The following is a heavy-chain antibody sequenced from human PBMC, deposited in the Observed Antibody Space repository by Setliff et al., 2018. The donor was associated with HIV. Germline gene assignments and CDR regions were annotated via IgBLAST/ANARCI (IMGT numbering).Heavy chain of an antibody. V-gene: IGHV4-38-2*01. CDR1: GFSMSNFYY. J-gene: IGHJ4*02. CDR3: TRRDASPLWFGQFDY. Sequence: PSETLSLTCDVSGFSMSNFYYWGWIRQPPGKGLEWIGSVYHRGETYYTPSLKGRVTISIDSSKSQISLNVTSVTAADTAVYYCTRRDASPLWFGQFDYWGQGMLVTVLL. CDR2: VYHRGET. D-gene: IGHD3-10*01.